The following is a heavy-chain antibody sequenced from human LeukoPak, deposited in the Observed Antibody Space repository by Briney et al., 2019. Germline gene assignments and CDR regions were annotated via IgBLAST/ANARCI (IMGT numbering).Heavy chain of an antibody. J-gene: IGHJ4*02. CDR1: RFTFSRYW. V-gene: IGHV3-74*01. D-gene: IGHD3-22*01. Sequence: GSLGLSCAASRFTFSRYWMHWVRQVPGRGLVWVSRINSDGISTSYADSVKGRFTISRDNAKNTLYLQMNSLRAEDTAVYYCARDGNYYDSSGPADYWGQGTLVTVSS. CDR2: INSDGIST. CDR3: ARDGNYYDSSGPADY.